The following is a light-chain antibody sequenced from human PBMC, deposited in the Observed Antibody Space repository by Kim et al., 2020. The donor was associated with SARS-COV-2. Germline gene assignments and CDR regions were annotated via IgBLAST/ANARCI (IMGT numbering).Light chain of an antibody. CDR3: HQYYSYPRT. Sequence: AIRMTQSPPSLSASTGDRVTITCRASQGISNYLAWYQQKPGKAPKLLIYTAHTLQSGVPSRFSGSGSGTDFTLTISCLQSEDFATYYCHQYYSYPRTFGGGTKVDIK. CDR1: QGISNY. CDR2: TAH. J-gene: IGKJ4*01. V-gene: IGKV1-8*01.